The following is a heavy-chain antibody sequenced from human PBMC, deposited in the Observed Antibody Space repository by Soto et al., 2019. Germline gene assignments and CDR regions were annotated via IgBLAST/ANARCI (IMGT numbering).Heavy chain of an antibody. J-gene: IGHJ6*02. CDR2: INPSGGST. CDR1: GYTFTSYY. D-gene: IGHD2-15*01. CDR3: ARSCSGGSCYQARYYYYGMDV. Sequence: QVQLVQSGAEVKKPGASVKVSCKASGYTFTSYYMHWVRQAPGQGLEWMGIINPSGGSTSYAQKYQGRVTMTRETSTSTVYMELSSLRSEDTAVYYCARSCSGGSCYQARYYYYGMDVWGQGTTVTVSS. V-gene: IGHV1-46*01.